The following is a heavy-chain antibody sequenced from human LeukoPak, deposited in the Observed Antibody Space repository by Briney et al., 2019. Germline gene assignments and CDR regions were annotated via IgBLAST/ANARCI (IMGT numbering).Heavy chain of an antibody. CDR3: VRHDFWSGFKGGDY. V-gene: IGHV3-20*04. Sequence: GGSLRLSSAASGFTFDNYGMSWARQVPGKGLEWVSSINGNGGSTAYADSVKGRFTISRDNVKNSLYLQMNSLRAEDTAFYYCVRHDFWSGFKGGDYWGQGTLVTVSS. D-gene: IGHD3-3*01. J-gene: IGHJ4*02. CDR1: GFTFDNYG. CDR2: INGNGGST.